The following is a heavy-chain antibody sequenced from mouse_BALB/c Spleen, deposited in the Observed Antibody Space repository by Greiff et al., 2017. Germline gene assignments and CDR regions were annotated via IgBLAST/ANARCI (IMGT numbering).Heavy chain of an antibody. J-gene: IGHJ3*01. CDR2: IDPANGNT. Sequence: EVQLHQSGAELVKPGASVKLSCTASGFNIKDTYMHWVKQRPEQGLEWIGRIDPANGNTKYDPKFQGKATITADTSSNTAYLQLSSLTSEDTAVYYCARKAWFAYWGQGTLVTVSA. CDR3: ARKAWFAY. V-gene: IGHV14-3*02. CDR1: GFNIKDTY.